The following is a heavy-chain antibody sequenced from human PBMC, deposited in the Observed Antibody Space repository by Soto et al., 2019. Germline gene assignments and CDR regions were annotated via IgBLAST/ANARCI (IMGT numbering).Heavy chain of an antibody. D-gene: IGHD2-8*02. CDR3: ARRYFIVLPAAIFSDKGAGAFDI. V-gene: IGHV4-34*01. CDR2: INHSGNT. J-gene: IGHJ3*02. Sequence: ETLSLTCAVYGGSFSGYHWSWIRQPPGKGLEWIGEINHSGNTNYNPSLKSRVTISADTSKNQFSLHLRSVTAADTAIFYCARRYFIVLPAAIFSDKGAGAFDIWGQGTMVTVSS. CDR1: GGSFSGYH.